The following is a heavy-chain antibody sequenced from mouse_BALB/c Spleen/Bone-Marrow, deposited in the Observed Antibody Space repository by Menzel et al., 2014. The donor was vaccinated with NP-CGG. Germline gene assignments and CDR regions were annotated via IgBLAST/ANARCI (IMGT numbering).Heavy chain of an antibody. CDR1: GYAFSVYW. Sequence: VQLQQSGAELVRPGSSVKISCKASGYAFSVYWMNWVKQRPGQGLEWIGQIYPGDGDTNYNGKFKGRATLTADKPSNTAYMQLSSLTSEDSAVYFCARGGISVDYWGQGTTLTVSS. J-gene: IGHJ2*01. CDR2: IYPGDGDT. CDR3: ARGGISVDY. V-gene: IGHV1-80*01.